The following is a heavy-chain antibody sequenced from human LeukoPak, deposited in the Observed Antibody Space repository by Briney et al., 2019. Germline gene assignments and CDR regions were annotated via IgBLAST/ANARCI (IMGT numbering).Heavy chain of an antibody. CDR3: ARGQRVPAAIYWFDP. CDR1: GGTFSSYA. D-gene: IGHD2-2*01. CDR2: IIPILGIA. J-gene: IGHJ5*02. Sequence: SVTVSCKASGGTFSSYAISWVRQAPGQGLEWMGRIIPILGIANYAQKFQGRVTITADKSTSTAYMELSSLRSEDTAVYYCARGQRVPAAIYWFDPWGQGTLVTVSS. V-gene: IGHV1-69*04.